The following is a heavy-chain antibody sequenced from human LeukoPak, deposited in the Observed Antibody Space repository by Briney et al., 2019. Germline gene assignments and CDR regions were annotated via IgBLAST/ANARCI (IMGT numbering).Heavy chain of an antibody. D-gene: IGHD6-13*01. Sequence: SGGSLRPSCAASGFTFSSHEINWVRQAPGNGLEWVSYISSIVSTIYYADSMKGRLTISRDNANNSLYLQMNSLRAENTAVYYCARDPASGWYTGFDYWGQGTLVTVSS. V-gene: IGHV3-48*03. CDR2: ISSIVSTI. CDR1: GFTFSSHE. CDR3: ARDPASGWYTGFDY. J-gene: IGHJ4*02.